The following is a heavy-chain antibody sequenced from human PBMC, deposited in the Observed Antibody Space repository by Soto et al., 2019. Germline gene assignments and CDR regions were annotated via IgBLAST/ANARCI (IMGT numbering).Heavy chain of an antibody. CDR2: ISYDGSNK. Sequence: GSLRLSCAASGFTFVSYAIHLFRQAPFKGLEWVAVISYDGSNKYYADSVKGRFTISRDNSKNTLYLQMNSLRAEDTAVYYCARELAVNNWFDPWGQGTLVTVSS. J-gene: IGHJ5*02. CDR3: ARELAVNNWFDP. CDR1: GFTFVSYA. D-gene: IGHD1-1*01. V-gene: IGHV3-30-3*01.